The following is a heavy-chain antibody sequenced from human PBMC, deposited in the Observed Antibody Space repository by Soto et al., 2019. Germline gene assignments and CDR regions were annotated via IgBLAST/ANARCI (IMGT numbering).Heavy chain of an antibody. V-gene: IGHV4-34*01. Sequence: SATLSLTCAVYGGSFSGYYWSWILQPPGKGLEWIGEINHSGSTNYNPSLKSRVTISVDTSKNQFSLKLSSVTAADTAVYYCARELYCSSTSCSSYFDYWGQGTLVTVSS. CDR1: GGSFSGYY. D-gene: IGHD2-2*01. J-gene: IGHJ4*02. CDR3: ARELYCSSTSCSSYFDY. CDR2: INHSGST.